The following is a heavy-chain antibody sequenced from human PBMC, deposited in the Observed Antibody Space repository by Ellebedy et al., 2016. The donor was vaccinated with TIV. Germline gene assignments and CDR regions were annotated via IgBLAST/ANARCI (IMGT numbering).Heavy chain of an antibody. CDR1: GYSFGVYA. CDR2: IISKTYGATA. CDR3: TGPSVRARAGGALDM. D-gene: IGHD1-26*01. Sequence: GESLKISCTSSGYSFGVYAINWFRQAPGQGLEWVGFIISKTYGATAEYAASVKVRFTISSDDSKSVAYLQMNSLKTEDITLYCCTGPSVRARAGGALDMWGRGTKVTVSS. J-gene: IGHJ3*02. V-gene: IGHV3-49*03.